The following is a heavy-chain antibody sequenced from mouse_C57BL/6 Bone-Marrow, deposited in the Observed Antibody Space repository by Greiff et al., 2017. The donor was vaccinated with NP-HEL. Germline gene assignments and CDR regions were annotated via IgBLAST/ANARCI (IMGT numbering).Heavy chain of an antibody. Sequence: EVKLMESEGGLVQPGSSMKLSCTASGFTFSDYYMAWVRQVPEKGLEWVANINYDGSSTYYLDSLKSRFIISRDNAKNILYLQMSSLKSGDTATYYCAREGGLRRRTYAMDYWGQGTSVTVSS. V-gene: IGHV5-16*01. D-gene: IGHD2-4*01. J-gene: IGHJ4*01. CDR1: GFTFSDYY. CDR3: AREGGLRRRTYAMDY. CDR2: INYDGSST.